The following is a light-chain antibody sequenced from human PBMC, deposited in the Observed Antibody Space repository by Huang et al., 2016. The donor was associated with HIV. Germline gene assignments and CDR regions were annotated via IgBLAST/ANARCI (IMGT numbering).Light chain of an antibody. CDR3: QQYDNWPPGT. J-gene: IGKJ1*01. CDR2: GAS. CDR1: QSVSSN. Sequence: EVVMTQSPATLSMSPGDRGTLSCRASQSVSSNLAWYQQMPGQAPRLRIYGASTRATGIPARFSGSGSGTEFTLTISSLQSEDFAVYYCQQYDNWPPGTFGQGTKVEIK. V-gene: IGKV3-15*01.